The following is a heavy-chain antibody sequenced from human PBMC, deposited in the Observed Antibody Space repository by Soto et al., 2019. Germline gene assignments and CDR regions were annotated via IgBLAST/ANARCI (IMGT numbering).Heavy chain of an antibody. CDR1: GGSISSSSYY. CDR2: IYYSGST. CDR3: ASQDIVVVPAAIYGWFDP. Sequence: QLQLQESGPGLVKPSETLSLTCTVSGGSISSSSYYWGWIRQPPGKGLEWIGSIYYSGSTYYNPPLKSRVTISVDTSKNQFSLKLSSVTAADTAVYYCASQDIVVVPAAIYGWFDPWGQGTLVTVSS. D-gene: IGHD2-2*02. J-gene: IGHJ5*02. V-gene: IGHV4-39*01.